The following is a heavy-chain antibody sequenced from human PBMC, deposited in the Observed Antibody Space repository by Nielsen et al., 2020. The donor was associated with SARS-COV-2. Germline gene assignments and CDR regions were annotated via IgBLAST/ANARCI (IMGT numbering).Heavy chain of an antibody. D-gene: IGHD3-10*01. V-gene: IGHV3-23*01. CDR1: GFTFSSYA. CDR3: ARGGSGSYYYGMDV. Sequence: GESLKISCAASGFTFSSYAMSWVRQAPGKGLEWVSAISGSGGSTYYADSVKGRFTISRDNSKNTLYLQMNSLRAEDTAVYYCARGGSGSYYYGMDVWGQGTTVTVSS. J-gene: IGHJ6*02. CDR2: ISGSGGST.